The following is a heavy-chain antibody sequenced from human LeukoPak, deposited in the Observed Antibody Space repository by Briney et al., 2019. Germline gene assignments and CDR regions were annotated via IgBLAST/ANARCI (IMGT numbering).Heavy chain of an antibody. V-gene: IGHV3-9*01. CDR1: RFTFDDYA. CDR3: AKGGPYDILTGPNNWFDP. CDR2: ISWNSGSI. Sequence: PGGSLRLSCAASRFTFDDYAMHWVRQAPGKGLEWVSGISWNSGSIGYADSVKGRFTISRDNAKNSLYLQMNSLRAEDTALYYCAKGGPYDILTGPNNWFDPWGQGTLVTVSS. D-gene: IGHD3-9*01. J-gene: IGHJ5*02.